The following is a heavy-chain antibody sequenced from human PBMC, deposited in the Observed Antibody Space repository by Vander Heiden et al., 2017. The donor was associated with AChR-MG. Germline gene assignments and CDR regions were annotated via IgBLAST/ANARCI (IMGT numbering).Heavy chain of an antibody. CDR1: GGSISSSSYY. V-gene: IGHV4-39*01. J-gene: IGHJ5*02. CDR2: IYYSGST. Sequence: QLQLQESGPGLVKPSETLSLTCTVSGGSISSSSYYWGWIRQPPGKGLEWIGSIYYSGSTYYNPSLKSRVTISVDTSKNQFSLKLSSVTAADTAVYYCATLYVATKIFDPWGQGTLVTDSS. CDR3: ATLYVATKIFDP. D-gene: IGHD2-15*01.